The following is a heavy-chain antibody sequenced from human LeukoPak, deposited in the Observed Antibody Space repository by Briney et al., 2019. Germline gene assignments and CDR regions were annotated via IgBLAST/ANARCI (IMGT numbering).Heavy chain of an antibody. V-gene: IGHV1-18*01. CDR3: ARDLLVVVVPAANWFDP. J-gene: IGHJ5*02. Sequence: ASVKVSCKASGYTFTSYGISWVRQAPGQGLEWMGWISAYNGNTNYAQKLQGRVTMTTDTSTSTAYMELRSLRSDDTAAYYCARDLLVVVVPAANWFDPWGQGTLVTVSS. CDR2: ISAYNGNT. D-gene: IGHD2-2*01. CDR1: GYTFTSYG.